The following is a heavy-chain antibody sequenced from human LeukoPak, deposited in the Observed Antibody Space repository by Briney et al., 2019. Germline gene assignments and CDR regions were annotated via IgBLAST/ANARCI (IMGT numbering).Heavy chain of an antibody. CDR1: GFTFSSYA. CDR2: ISGSGGST. V-gene: IGHV3-23*01. CDR3: ARDTQYTYDILTGYYIDY. J-gene: IGHJ4*02. Sequence: PGGSLRLSCAASGFTFSSYAMSWVRQAPGKGLEWVSAISGSGGSTYYADSVKGRFTISRDNSKNTLYLQMNSLRAEDTAVYYCARDTQYTYDILTGYYIDYWGQGTLVTVSS. D-gene: IGHD3-9*01.